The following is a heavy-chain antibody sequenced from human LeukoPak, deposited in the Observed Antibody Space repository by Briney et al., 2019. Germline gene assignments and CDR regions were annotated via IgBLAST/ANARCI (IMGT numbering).Heavy chain of an antibody. J-gene: IGHJ6*03. Sequence: SETLSLTCTVSGGSISSGDYYWSWIRQPPGKGLEWIGYIYYSGSTYYNPSLKSRVTISVDTSKNQFSLKLSSVTAADTAVYYCARTIAVAGKRGYYYYYYMDVWGKGTTVTVSS. V-gene: IGHV4-30-4*08. CDR2: IYYSGST. CDR3: ARTIAVAGKRGYYYYYYMDV. D-gene: IGHD6-19*01. CDR1: GGSISSGDYY.